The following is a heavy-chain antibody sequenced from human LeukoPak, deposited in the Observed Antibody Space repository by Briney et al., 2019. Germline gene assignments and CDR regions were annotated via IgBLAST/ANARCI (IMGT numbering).Heavy chain of an antibody. J-gene: IGHJ3*01. CDR3: AKRHIAALGGDAFDA. D-gene: IGHD5-12*01. Sequence: GGSLRLSCAASGFTFRNYAMSWVRQAPGKGLEWVSAISASGGTPYYADSVEGRFTISRDNSQNTLYLQMNSLRAEDTAVYYCAKRHIAALGGDAFDAWGQGTMVTVSS. V-gene: IGHV3-23*01. CDR1: GFTFRNYA. CDR2: ISASGGTP.